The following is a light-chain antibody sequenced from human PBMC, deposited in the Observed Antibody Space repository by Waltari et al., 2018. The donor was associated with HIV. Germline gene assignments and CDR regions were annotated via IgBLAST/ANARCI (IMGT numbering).Light chain of an antibody. J-gene: IGKJ2*01. CDR3: QQTYKSPST. Sequence: DIQMTQSPSSLSASVGDRITIDCRSSQNIGDFLNWYQQKSGSAPKVLIYAASNLQSGVPSRFRGSGSGTYFTLTITGLQPEDFATYFYQQTYKSPSTFGRGTKLEMK. CDR1: QNIGDF. CDR2: AAS. V-gene: IGKV1-39*01.